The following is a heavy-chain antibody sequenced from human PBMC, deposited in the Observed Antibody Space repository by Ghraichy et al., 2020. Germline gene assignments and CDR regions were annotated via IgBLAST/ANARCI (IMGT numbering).Heavy chain of an antibody. J-gene: IGHJ3*02. Sequence: GGSLRLSCAASGFTFSSYWMHWVRQAPGKGLVWVSRINSDGSSTSYADSVKGRFTISRDNAKNTLYLQMNSLRAEDTAVYYCARSGGKTRGAFDIWGQGTMVTVSS. D-gene: IGHD2-15*01. V-gene: IGHV3-74*01. CDR2: INSDGSST. CDR1: GFTFSSYW. CDR3: ARSGGKTRGAFDI.